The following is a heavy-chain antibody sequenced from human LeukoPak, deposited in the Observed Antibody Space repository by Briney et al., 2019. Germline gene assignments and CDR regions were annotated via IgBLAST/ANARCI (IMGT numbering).Heavy chain of an antibody. CDR3: ARDGGTDWYDP. Sequence: GGSLRLSCAASGFSISGYWMTWVRQAPGKGLEWGANIKQDGSVKTYVDSVKGRFTISRDNAKNSLYLQMDSLRVEDTAMYYCARDGGTDWYDPWGQGTLVTVSS. D-gene: IGHD3-16*01. CDR2: IKQDGSVK. V-gene: IGHV3-7*01. J-gene: IGHJ5*02. CDR1: GFSISGYW.